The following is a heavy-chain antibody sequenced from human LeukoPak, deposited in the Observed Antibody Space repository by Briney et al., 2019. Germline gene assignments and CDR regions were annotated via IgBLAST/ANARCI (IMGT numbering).Heavy chain of an antibody. Sequence: SETLSLTCAVYGGSFSGYYWSWIRQPPGKGLEWIGEINHSGSTNYNPSLKSRVTISVGTSKNQFSLKLSSVTAADTAVYYCARRGESRYLYYMDVWGKGTTVIVSS. J-gene: IGHJ6*03. D-gene: IGHD3-10*01. CDR1: GGSFSGYY. V-gene: IGHV4-34*01. CDR2: INHSGST. CDR3: ARRGESRYLYYMDV.